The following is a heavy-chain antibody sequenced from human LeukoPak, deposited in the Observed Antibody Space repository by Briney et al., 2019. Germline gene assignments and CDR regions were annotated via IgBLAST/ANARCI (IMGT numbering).Heavy chain of an antibody. V-gene: IGHV1-69*05. CDR1: GGTFSGYA. J-gene: IGHJ6*03. Sequence: ASVKVSCKASGGTFSGYAISWVRQAPGQGLEWMGRIIPIFGTANYAQKFQGRVTITTDESTSTAYMELSSLRSEDTAVYYCAAGPVRGGYYYMDVWGKGTTVTVSS. CDR3: AAGPVRGGYYYMDV. D-gene: IGHD6-19*01. CDR2: IIPIFGTA.